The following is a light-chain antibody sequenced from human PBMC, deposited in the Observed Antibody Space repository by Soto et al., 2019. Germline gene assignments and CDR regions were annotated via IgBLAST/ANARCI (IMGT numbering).Light chain of an antibody. J-gene: IGKJ2*01. V-gene: IGKV3-20*01. Sequence: EIVLTQSPGTLSVSPGERVTLSCRASQSVNSNYLAWYQQRPGQAPRLLIFGASYRATGIPDRFSGSGSGTDFTLTISRLEPEDFAVYYCQQYSSSPPYTFGQGTKLEIK. CDR1: QSVNSNY. CDR2: GAS. CDR3: QQYSSSPPYT.